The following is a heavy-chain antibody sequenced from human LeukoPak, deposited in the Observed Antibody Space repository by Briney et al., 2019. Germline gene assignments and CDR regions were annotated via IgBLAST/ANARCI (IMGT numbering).Heavy chain of an antibody. CDR3: ARFGNRFDY. Sequence: GGSLRLSCAASGFTLSSFEMNWVRQAPGKGLEWISYISRSGSTIYYADSVKGRFTISRDNAKNSLYLQMNSLRAEDTAVYYCARFGNRFDYWGQGTLVTVSS. V-gene: IGHV3-48*03. J-gene: IGHJ4*02. CDR2: ISRSGSTI. CDR1: GFTLSSFE. D-gene: IGHD1-14*01.